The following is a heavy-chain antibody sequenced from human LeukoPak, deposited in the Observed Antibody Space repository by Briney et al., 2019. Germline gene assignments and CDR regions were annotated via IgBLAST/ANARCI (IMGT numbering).Heavy chain of an antibody. D-gene: IGHD3-16*02. V-gene: IGHV1-2*06. CDR1: GYTFTGYY. CDR3: ARDIPYEVTFGGVTVMGSFVLDY. Sequence: GASVKVSCKASGYTFTGYYMHWVRQAPGQGLEWMGRINPNSGGTSYAQKFQGRVTLTRDTSTTTVYMGLSSLRSEDTAVYYCARDIPYEVTFGGVTVMGSFVLDYWGQGTLVTVSS. J-gene: IGHJ4*02. CDR2: INPNSGGT.